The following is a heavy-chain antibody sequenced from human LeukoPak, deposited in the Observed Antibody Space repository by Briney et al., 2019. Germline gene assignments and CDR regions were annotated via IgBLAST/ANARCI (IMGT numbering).Heavy chain of an antibody. V-gene: IGHV1-2*02. D-gene: IGHD1-1*01. Sequence: ASVKVSCKASGYTFTGYYMHWVRQAPGQGLEWMGWINPNSGGTNYAQKFQGRVTMTRDTSITTAYMELSRLRSDDTAVYYCARGRYNWNDGYYYYMDVWGKGTTVTISS. CDR1: GYTFTGYY. CDR2: INPNSGGT. CDR3: ARGRYNWNDGYYYYMDV. J-gene: IGHJ6*03.